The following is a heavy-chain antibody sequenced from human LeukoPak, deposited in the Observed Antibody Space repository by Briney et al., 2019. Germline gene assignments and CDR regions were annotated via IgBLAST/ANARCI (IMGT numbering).Heavy chain of an antibody. J-gene: IGHJ2*01. Sequence: ASVKVSCKASGYTFTGYYIHWVRQAPGHGLEWMGWIKPNTGGTNYARKFQGRVTMTRDTSISTAYMELSRLRSDDTAVYYCARPQDPMVRGVNWYFDLWGRGTLVTVSS. CDR2: IKPNTGGT. D-gene: IGHD3-10*01. CDR1: GYTFTGYY. V-gene: IGHV1-2*02. CDR3: ARPQDPMVRGVNWYFDL.